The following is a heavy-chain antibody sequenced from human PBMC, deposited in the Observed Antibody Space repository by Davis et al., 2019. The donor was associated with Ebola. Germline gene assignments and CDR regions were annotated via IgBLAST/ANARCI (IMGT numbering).Heavy chain of an antibody. V-gene: IGHV3-53*01. J-gene: IGHJ5*02. CDR2: IYSGGST. CDR1: GFTVSANH. CDR3: ARVNAVTGYSRFDP. Sequence: GESLKISCAASGFTVSANHMSWVRQAPGKGLEWVSIIYSGGSTGYADSVKGRFTISRDNAKNSLYLRLNSLRAEDTALYHCARVNAVTGYSRFDPWGQGTLVTVSS. D-gene: IGHD3-9*01.